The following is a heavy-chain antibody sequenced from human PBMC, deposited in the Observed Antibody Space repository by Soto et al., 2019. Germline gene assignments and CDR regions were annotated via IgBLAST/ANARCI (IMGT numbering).Heavy chain of an antibody. CDR3: AAPSQLRYFDWSILH. CDR1: GFTVSSNY. D-gene: IGHD3-9*01. Sequence: GGSLRLSCAASGFTVSSNYMSWVRQAPGKGLEWVSVIYSGGITYYADSFKGRFTISADNSKNTLYLQMNSLRAEDTAVYYCAAPSQLRYFDWSILHWGQGTLVTVSS. CDR2: IYSGGIT. V-gene: IGHV3-53*01. J-gene: IGHJ4*02.